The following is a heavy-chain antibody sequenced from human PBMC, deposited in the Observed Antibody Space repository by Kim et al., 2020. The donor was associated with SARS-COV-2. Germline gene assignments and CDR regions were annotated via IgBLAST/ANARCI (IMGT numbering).Heavy chain of an antibody. J-gene: IGHJ3*02. D-gene: IGHD5-18*01. CDR1: AFTFSNYG. CDR3: ARGSTANAFDI. Sequence: GGSLRLSCAASAFTFSNYGMHWVRQAPGKGLEWVANIWYDGSNKYYADYVKGRFTISRDNSKNTLYLQMNSLRVEDTAVYYCARGSTANAFDIWGQGTMVTVSS. V-gene: IGHV3-33*01. CDR2: IWYDGSNK.